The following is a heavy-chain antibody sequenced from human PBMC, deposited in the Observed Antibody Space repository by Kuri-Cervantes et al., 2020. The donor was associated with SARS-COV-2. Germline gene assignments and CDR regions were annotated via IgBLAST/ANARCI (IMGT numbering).Heavy chain of an antibody. V-gene: IGHV4-34*01. D-gene: IGHD1-26*01. CDR2: INHSGNT. J-gene: IGHJ3*01. CDR3: ARWPPGSYRPHDAFDV. CDR1: GGSFSDYY. Sequence: SETLSLTCAVYGGSFSDYYWSWVRQPPGKGLEWIGEINHSGNTNYDPSLKSRVTISIDTSKNQFSLKLSSVTAADTAVYSCARWPPGSYRPHDAFDVWGQGTMVTVSS.